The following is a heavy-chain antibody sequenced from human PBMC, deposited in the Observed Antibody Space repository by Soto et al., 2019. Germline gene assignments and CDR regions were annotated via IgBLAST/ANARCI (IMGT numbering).Heavy chain of an antibody. CDR2: IYYSGST. V-gene: IGHV4-31*03. J-gene: IGHJ5*02. CDR3: ARWWSGSRQGFDP. D-gene: IGHD3-3*01. CDR1: GGSISSGDYY. Sequence: QVQLQESGPGLVKPSQTLSLTCTVSGGSISSGDYYWSWIRQHPGKGLEWIGYIYYSGSTYYNPSLKSRVTISVATSKNQFSLKLRSVTAADTAVYYCARWWSGSRQGFDPWGQGTLVTVSS.